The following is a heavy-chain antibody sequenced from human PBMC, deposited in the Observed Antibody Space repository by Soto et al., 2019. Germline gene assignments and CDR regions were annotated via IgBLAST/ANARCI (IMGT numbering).Heavy chain of an antibody. J-gene: IGHJ4*02. CDR3: ARGQYYDFWSGYYADTGYDY. V-gene: IGHV4-34*01. Sequence: SETLSLTCAVYGGSFSGYYWSWIRQPPGKGLEWIGEINHSGSTNYNPSLKSRVTISVDTSKNQFSLKLSSVTAADTAVYYCARGQYYDFWSGYYADTGYDYWGQGTLVT. D-gene: IGHD3-3*01. CDR1: GGSFSGYY. CDR2: INHSGST.